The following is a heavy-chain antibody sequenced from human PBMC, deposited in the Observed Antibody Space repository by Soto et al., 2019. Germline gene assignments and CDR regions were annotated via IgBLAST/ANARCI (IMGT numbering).Heavy chain of an antibody. D-gene: IGHD6-13*01. Sequence: SETLSLTCTVSGGSISRGDYYWSWIRQPPGKGLEWIGYIYYGGSTYYNPTLKSRVTISVDTSKSQFSLKLSSVTAAATAVYYCARAEGSSSCEVHYWGQGTRGTV. V-gene: IGHV4-30-4*01. CDR2: IYYGGST. J-gene: IGHJ4*02. CDR3: ARAEGSSSCEVHY. CDR1: GGSISRGDYY.